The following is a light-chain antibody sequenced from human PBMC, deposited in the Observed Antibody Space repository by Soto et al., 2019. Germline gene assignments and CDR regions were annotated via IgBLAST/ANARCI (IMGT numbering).Light chain of an antibody. V-gene: IGLV3-21*02. CDR1: YIGTKS. CDR2: DDS. J-gene: IGLJ3*02. Sequence: SYELTQSPSVSVAPGQTARVTCGGNYIGTKSVHWYRQRPGQAPVLVVYDDSNRPSGIPERFSGSNSGNTATLTISRVEAGDEADYYCQVWDSDSDHWVFGGGTQLTVL. CDR3: QVWDSDSDHWV.